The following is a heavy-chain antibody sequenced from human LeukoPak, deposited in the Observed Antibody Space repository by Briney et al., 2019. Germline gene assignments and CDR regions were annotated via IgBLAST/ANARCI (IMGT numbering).Heavy chain of an antibody. CDR3: ARGQWLPQFDP. V-gene: IGHV4-38-2*01. Sequence: SETLSLTCAVSDYSISSGYYWGWIRQPPGKGLEWIGSIYPSESTYYNPSLKSRVTISVDTSKNQFSLKLSSVTAADTAVYYCARGQWLPQFDPWGQGTLVTVSS. D-gene: IGHD6-19*01. CDR2: IYPSEST. J-gene: IGHJ5*02. CDR1: DYSISSGYY.